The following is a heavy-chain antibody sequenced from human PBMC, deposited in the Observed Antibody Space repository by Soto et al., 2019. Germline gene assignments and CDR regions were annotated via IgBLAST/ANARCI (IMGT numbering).Heavy chain of an antibody. CDR3: ANDRKPLDY. CDR2: ISGSGGST. CDR1: GFTFSSYA. Sequence: GGSLRLSCAASGFTFSSYAMSWVRQAPGKGLEWVSAISGSGGSTYYADSVKGRFTISRDNSKKTLYLQMNSLRAEDTAVDYCANDRKPLDYWGQGTLVPVSS. J-gene: IGHJ4*02. V-gene: IGHV3-23*01.